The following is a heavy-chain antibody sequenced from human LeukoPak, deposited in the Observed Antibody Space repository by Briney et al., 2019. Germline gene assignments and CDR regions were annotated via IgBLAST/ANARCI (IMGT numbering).Heavy chain of an antibody. Sequence: GGSLRLSCAASGFNVSSSYMSWVRQAPGRGLEWVSVIYSGGSTYYADSVKGRFTISRDNSKNSLYLQMNSLRAEDTAVYYCASQRGYSYGYYYYYMDVWGKGTTVTVSS. D-gene: IGHD5-18*01. J-gene: IGHJ6*03. CDR2: IYSGGST. V-gene: IGHV3-53*01. CDR3: ASQRGYSYGYYYYYMDV. CDR1: GFNVSSSY.